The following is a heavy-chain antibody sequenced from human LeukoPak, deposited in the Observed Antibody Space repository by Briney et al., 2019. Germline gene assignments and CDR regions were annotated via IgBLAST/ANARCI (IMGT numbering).Heavy chain of an antibody. CDR3: ARVPYSSSWSYYGMDV. V-gene: IGHV4-59*01. CDR2: IYYTGSS. Sequence: SETLSLTCTVSDGSINNYYWSWIRQLPGKELEWIGYIYYTGSSNYNPSLKSRVTISVDTSKDQFSLKLSSVTTAVTAVYYCARVPYSSSWSYYGMDVWGQGTTVTVSS. CDR1: DGSINNYY. J-gene: IGHJ6*02. D-gene: IGHD6-13*01.